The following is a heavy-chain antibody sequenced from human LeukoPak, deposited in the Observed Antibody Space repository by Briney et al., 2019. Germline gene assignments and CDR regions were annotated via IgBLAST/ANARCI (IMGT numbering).Heavy chain of an antibody. D-gene: IGHD5-18*01. CDR3: ARATAADTAMIYFDY. CDR1: GFTFSDYY. Sequence: PGGSLRLSCAAYGFTFSDYYMSWIRQAPGKGLEWVAYISSSGNIIYSADSVKGRFTISRDNAKNSLYLQINSLRAEDTAVYYCARATAADTAMIYFDYWGQGTLVTVSS. CDR2: ISSSGNII. V-gene: IGHV3-11*01. J-gene: IGHJ4*02.